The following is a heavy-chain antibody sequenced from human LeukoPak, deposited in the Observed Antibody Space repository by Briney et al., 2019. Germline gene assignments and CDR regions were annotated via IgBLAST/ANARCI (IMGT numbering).Heavy chain of an antibody. V-gene: IGHV3-66*01. Sequence: GGSLRLSCAASGFTFSSCAMSWVRQAPGKGLEWVSVIYSGGSTYYADSVKGRFTISRDNSKNTLYLQMNSLRAEDRAVYYCARDKVRVISSSYYYGMDVWGQGTTVTVSS. CDR3: ARDKVRVISSSYYYGMDV. CDR1: GFTFSSCA. CDR2: IYSGGST. J-gene: IGHJ6*02. D-gene: IGHD3-22*01.